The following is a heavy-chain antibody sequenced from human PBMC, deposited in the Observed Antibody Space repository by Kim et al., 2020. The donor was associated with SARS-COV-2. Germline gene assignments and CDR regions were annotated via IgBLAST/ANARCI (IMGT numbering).Heavy chain of an antibody. CDR3: ARGWREHGVDV. J-gene: IGHJ6*02. V-gene: IGHV3-23*01. D-gene: IGHD1-1*01. CDR2: IDPTGTVT. CDR1: GFTFNTYA. Sequence: GGSLRLSCAASGFTFNTYAMNWVRQAPGKGLEWVSAIDPTGTVTFYADSENGRFTIYRDDSESTLYLQMNSLRAEDTALYYCARGWREHGVDVWGLGTTVTVSS.